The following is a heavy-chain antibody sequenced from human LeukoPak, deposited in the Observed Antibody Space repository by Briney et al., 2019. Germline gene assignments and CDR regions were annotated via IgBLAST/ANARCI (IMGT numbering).Heavy chain of an antibody. V-gene: IGHV3-21*01. D-gene: IGHD6-6*01. CDR2: ISSSSSYI. CDR3: ARDPSSSREWFDP. Sequence: KAGGSLRLSCAASGFTFSSYSMNWVRQAPGKGLEWVSSISSSSSYIYYADSVKGRFTISRDNAKNSLYLQMNSLRAEDTAVYYCARDPSSSREWFDPWGQGTLVTVSS. CDR1: GFTFSSYS. J-gene: IGHJ5*02.